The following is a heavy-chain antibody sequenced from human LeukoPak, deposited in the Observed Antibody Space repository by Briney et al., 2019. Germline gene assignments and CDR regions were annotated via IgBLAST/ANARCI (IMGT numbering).Heavy chain of an antibody. Sequence: ASVKVSCKASGYTFTSYYMHWVRQAPGQGLEWMGIINPSGGSTSYAQKFQGRVTMTRDTSTSTVYMELSSLRSEDTAAYYCARDQGDYGEFDYWGQGTLVTVSS. V-gene: IGHV1-46*01. CDR3: ARDQGDYGEFDY. CDR1: GYTFTSYY. D-gene: IGHD4-17*01. CDR2: INPSGGST. J-gene: IGHJ4*02.